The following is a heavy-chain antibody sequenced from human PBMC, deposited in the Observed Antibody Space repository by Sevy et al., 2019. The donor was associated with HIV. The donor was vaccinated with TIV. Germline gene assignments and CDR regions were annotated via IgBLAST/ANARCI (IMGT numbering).Heavy chain of an antibody. CDR1: GFSFSWYW. J-gene: IGHJ3*02. CDR2: IKPDGSEK. CDR3: ARDAPYSGYDYGSAFDI. D-gene: IGHD5-12*01. V-gene: IGHV3-7*01. Sequence: GGSLRLSCAASGFSFSWYWMSWVRQTPEKGLEWVANIKPDGSEKNYVDSVKGRFTVSRDNSKNTLYLQMNSLRAEDTAVYYCARDAPYSGYDYGSAFDIWGQGTMVTVSS.